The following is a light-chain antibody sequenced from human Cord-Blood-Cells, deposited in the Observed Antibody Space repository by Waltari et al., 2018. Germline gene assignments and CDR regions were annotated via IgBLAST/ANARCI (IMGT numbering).Light chain of an antibody. Sequence: EIVSTPSPGSLSLSPEERATLSCRASQSVSSSYLAWYQQKPGQAPRLLIYGASSRATGIPDRFSGSGSGTDFTLTISRLEPEDFAVYYCQQYGSSPLTFGGGTKVEIK. CDR3: QQYGSSPLT. V-gene: IGKV3-20*01. CDR2: GAS. CDR1: QSVSSSY. J-gene: IGKJ4*01.